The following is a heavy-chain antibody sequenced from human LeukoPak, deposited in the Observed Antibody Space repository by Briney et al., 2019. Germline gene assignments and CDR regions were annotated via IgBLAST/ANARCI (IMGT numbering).Heavy chain of an antibody. CDR2: ISYYGSNK. CDR3: ARDGEYSYGYGYDY. V-gene: IGHV3-30*01. Sequence: GRFLRLSCAASGFTFSNYAMHWVRQAPGKGLEGVAVISYYGSNKYYADSVKGRFTISRDNSKNTLYLQMNSLRAEDTAVYYCARDGEYSYGYGYDYWGQGTLVTVSS. J-gene: IGHJ4*02. D-gene: IGHD5-18*01. CDR1: GFTFSNYA.